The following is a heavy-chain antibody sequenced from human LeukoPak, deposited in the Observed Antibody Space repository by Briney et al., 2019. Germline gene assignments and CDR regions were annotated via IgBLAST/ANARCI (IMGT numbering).Heavy chain of an antibody. CDR3: ARGLQDRITIFGVVIIRYYYYGMDV. CDR2: ISAYNGNT. V-gene: IGHV1-18*01. Sequence: GASVKVSCKASGYVFTSYAIHWVRQAPGQGLEWMGWISAYNGNTNYAQKLQGRVTMTTDTSTSTAYMELRSLRSDDTAVYYCARGLQDRITIFGVVIIRYYYYGMDVWGQGTTVTVSS. J-gene: IGHJ6*02. CDR1: GYVFTSYA. D-gene: IGHD3-3*01.